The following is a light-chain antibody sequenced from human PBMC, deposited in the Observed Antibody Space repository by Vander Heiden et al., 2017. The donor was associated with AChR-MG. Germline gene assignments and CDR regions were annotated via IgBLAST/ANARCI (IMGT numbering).Light chain of an antibody. V-gene: IGKV1-5*03. CDR1: QSISSW. Sequence: DFQMTQSPSTLSASVGDRVTITCRASQSISSWLAWYQQKPGKAPKLLIYKASNLDTGVPSSFSGSGSGTEFTLTMSSRQPDDFAAYYCQQNNAYSIWTFGQGTKVEIK. CDR2: KAS. J-gene: IGKJ1*01. CDR3: QQNNAYSIWT.